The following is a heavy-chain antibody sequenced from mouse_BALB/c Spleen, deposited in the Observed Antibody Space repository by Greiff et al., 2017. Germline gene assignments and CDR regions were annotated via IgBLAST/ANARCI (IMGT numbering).Heavy chain of an antibody. CDR1: GFSLTSYG. CDR3: ARGEVWGYFDV. V-gene: IGHV2-9*02. D-gene: IGHD2-10*02. Sequence: VKLVESGPGLVAPSQSLSISCTVSGFSLTSYGVHWVRQPPGKGLEWLGVIWAGGSTNYNSALMSRLSISKDNSKSQVFLKMNSLQTDDTAMYYCARGEVWGYFDVRGAGTTVTVSS. J-gene: IGHJ1*01. CDR2: IWAGGST.